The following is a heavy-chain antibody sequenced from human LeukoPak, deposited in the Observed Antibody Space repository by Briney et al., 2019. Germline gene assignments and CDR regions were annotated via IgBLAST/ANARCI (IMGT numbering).Heavy chain of an antibody. CDR3: ARVEAGFHDY. D-gene: IGHD1-1*01. V-gene: IGHV1-18*01. J-gene: IGHJ4*02. CDR1: GGTFSSYA. Sequence: ASVTVSCTASGGTFSSYAISWVRQAPGQGLEWMGRITTSNGNTKYAQKLQGRVTMTTDTSTTTAYMELRSLTSDDTAVYYCARVEAGFHDYWGQGTMVTVSS. CDR2: ITTSNGNT.